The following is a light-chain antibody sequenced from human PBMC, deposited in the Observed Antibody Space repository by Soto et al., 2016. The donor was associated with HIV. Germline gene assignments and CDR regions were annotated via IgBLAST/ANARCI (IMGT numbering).Light chain of an antibody. Sequence: YELTQPPSVSVAPGKTARITCGGNNIGSKSVHWYQQRPGQAPVLVVYDDSDRPLGIPERFSGSNSGNTATLTISRVEAGDEADYYCQVWDTSSHHVVFGGGTKVTVL. J-gene: IGLJ3*02. CDR3: QVWDTSSHHVV. CDR2: DDS. CDR1: NIGSKS. V-gene: IGLV3-21*03.